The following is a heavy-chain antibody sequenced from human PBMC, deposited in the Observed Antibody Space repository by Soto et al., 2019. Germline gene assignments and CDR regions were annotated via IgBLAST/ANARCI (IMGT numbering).Heavy chain of an antibody. V-gene: IGHV4-59*11. CDR2: IYYNGEA. CDR3: ARSQYGPYGH. Sequence: QVQLQESGPGLVKPSETLSLTCTVSGGSISNHFWSWIRQPPGKGLEWIGYIYYNGEASYSPSLKSRVSMSIDTSKNQFSLKLSPVTAADTAVYYCARSQYGPYGHWGQGTLVSVSS. J-gene: IGHJ4*02. D-gene: IGHD3-10*01. CDR1: GGSISNHF.